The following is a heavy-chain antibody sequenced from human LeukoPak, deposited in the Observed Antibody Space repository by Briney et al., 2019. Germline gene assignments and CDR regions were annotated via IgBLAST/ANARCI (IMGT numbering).Heavy chain of an antibody. CDR3: ARDCIGTIFATWFDP. J-gene: IGHJ5*02. CDR2: ISSSSSYI. CDR1: GFTFCSYS. Sequence: GGSLRLSCAASGFTFCSYSINWVRHAPGQGLEWVSSISSSSSYIYYADSVKGRFTISRDNAKNSLYLQMNSLRAEDTAVYYCARDCIGTIFATWFDPWGQGTLVTVSS. V-gene: IGHV3-21*01. D-gene: IGHD3-3*01.